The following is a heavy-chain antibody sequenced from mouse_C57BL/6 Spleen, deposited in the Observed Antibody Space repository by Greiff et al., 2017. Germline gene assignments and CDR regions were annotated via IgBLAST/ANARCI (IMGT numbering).Heavy chain of an antibody. Sequence: EVKLVESGGGLVKPGGSLKLSCAASGFTFSSYAMSWVRQTPEKRLEWVATISDGGSYTYYPDNVKGRFTISRDNAKNNLYLQMSHLKSEDTAMYYCARRAYSNDGYFDVWGTGTTVTVSS. J-gene: IGHJ1*03. CDR2: ISDGGSYT. V-gene: IGHV5-4*03. D-gene: IGHD2-12*01. CDR3: ARRAYSNDGYFDV. CDR1: GFTFSSYA.